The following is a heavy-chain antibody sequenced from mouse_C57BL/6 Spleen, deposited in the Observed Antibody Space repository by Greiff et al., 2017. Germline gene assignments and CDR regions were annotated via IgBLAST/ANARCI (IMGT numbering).Heavy chain of an antibody. Sequence: QVQLQQSGAELVKPGASVTLSCKASGYTFTSYWMHWVKQRPGQGLEWIGMIHPNSGSTNYNEKFKSKATLTVDKSSSTAYMQLSSLTSEDSAVYYCARLDYYGSSYWYFDVWGTGTTVTVSS. V-gene: IGHV1-64*01. CDR2: IHPNSGST. J-gene: IGHJ1*03. CDR1: GYTFTSYW. D-gene: IGHD1-1*01. CDR3: ARLDYYGSSYWYFDV.